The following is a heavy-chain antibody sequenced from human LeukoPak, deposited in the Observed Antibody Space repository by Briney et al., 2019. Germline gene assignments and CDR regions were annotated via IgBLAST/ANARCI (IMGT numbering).Heavy chain of an antibody. CDR3: AKIFSSLEAFDI. V-gene: IGHV3-9*01. J-gene: IGHJ3*02. CDR2: ISWNSGSI. Sequence: GISWNSGSIGYADSVKGRFTISRDNAKNSLYLQTNSLRAEDTALYYCAKIFSSLEAFDIWGQGTMVTVSS.